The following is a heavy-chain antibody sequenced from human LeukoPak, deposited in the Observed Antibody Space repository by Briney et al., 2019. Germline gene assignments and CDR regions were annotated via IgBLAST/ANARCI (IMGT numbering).Heavy chain of an antibody. CDR2: IYHSGST. J-gene: IGHJ3*02. V-gene: IGHV4-4*02. Sequence: PSGTLSLTCAVSGGSISSSNWWSWVRQPPGKGLEWIGEIYHSGSTNYNPSLKSRVTISVDKSKNQFSLKLSSVTAADTAVYYCAREGGASLTTEDAFDIWGQGTMVTVSS. CDR3: AREGGASLTTEDAFDI. D-gene: IGHD4-17*01. CDR1: GGSISSSNW.